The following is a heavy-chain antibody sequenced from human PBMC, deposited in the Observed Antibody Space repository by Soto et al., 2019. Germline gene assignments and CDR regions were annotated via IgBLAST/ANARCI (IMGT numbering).Heavy chain of an antibody. CDR3: ATFVYRVVVTATTPPNDY. D-gene: IGHD2-21*02. CDR2: ISSSGSTI. V-gene: IGHV3-11*01. Sequence: LRLSCAASGFTFSDYYMSWIRQAPGKGLEWVSYISSSGSTIYYADSVKGRFTISRDNAKNSLYLQMNSLRAEDTAVYYCATFVYRVVVTATTPPNDYWGQGTLVTVSS. J-gene: IGHJ4*02. CDR1: GFTFSDYY.